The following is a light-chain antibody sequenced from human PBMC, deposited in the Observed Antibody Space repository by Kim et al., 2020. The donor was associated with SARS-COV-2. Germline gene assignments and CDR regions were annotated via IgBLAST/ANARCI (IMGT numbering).Light chain of an antibody. CDR3: QQFSSYTIT. CDR1: QGINTA. Sequence: AIQLTQSPASLSASVGDRVTITCRASQGINTALAWYQQKPGKAPRLLLYEASTLRPGVPSRFSGSGSGTQFSHTISSLQPEYFATYFCQQFSSYTITFGQGTRLEIK. J-gene: IGKJ5*01. V-gene: IGKV1-13*02. CDR2: EAS.